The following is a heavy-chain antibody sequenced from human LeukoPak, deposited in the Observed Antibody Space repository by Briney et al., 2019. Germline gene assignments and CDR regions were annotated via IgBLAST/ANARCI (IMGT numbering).Heavy chain of an antibody. D-gene: IGHD6-13*01. J-gene: IGHJ4*02. Sequence: SETLSLTCTVSGGSISSSSYYWGWIRQPPGKGLEWIGSIYYSGSTYYNPSLKSRVTISVDTSKNQFSLKLSSVTAADTAMYYCATSAQSGHSVYPEAYWGQGTLVTVSS. CDR3: ATSAQSGHSVYPEAY. CDR1: GGSISSSSYY. CDR2: IYYSGST. V-gene: IGHV4-39*01.